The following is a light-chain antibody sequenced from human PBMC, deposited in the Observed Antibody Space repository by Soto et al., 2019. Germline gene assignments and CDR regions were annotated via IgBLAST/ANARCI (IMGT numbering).Light chain of an antibody. CDR3: QAWDSVTAWV. V-gene: IGLV3-1*01. CDR2: QDN. J-gene: IGLJ3*02. CDR1: KLGDKY. Sequence: SYELTQPPSVSVSPGQTASITRSGDKLGDKYGCWYQQKPGQSPVLVIYQDNKRPSGIPERLSGSNSGNTATLTISGTQAMDEADYYCQAWDSVTAWVFGGGTKLTV.